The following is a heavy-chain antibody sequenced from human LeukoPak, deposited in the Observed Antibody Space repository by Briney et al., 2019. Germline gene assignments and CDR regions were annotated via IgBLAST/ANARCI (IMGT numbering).Heavy chain of an antibody. J-gene: IGHJ6*03. D-gene: IGHD6-19*01. CDR1: GGSISSYY. CDR2: IYYSGST. V-gene: IGHV4-59*08. Sequence: PSETLPLTCTVSGGSISSYYWSWIRQPPGKGLEWIGYIYYSGSTNYNPSLKSRVTISVDTSKNQFSLKLSSVTAADTAVYYCARHSKFRYCSGWPYYYYYYMDVWGKGTTVTISS. CDR3: ARHSKFRYCSGWPYYYYYYMDV.